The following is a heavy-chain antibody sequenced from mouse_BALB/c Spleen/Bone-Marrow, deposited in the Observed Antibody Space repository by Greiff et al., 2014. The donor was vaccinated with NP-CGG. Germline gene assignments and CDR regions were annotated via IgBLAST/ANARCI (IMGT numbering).Heavy chain of an antibody. J-gene: IGHJ4*01. CDR1: GYAFNNYL. V-gene: IGHV1-54*01. D-gene: IGHD4-1*01. CDR3: ARCLTGASAMDY. Sequence: QVQLQQSGAELVRPGTSVKVSCKASGYAFNNYLIEWVKQRPGQGLEWIGVINPGSGGTKYDEKFKGKATLTADKSSSTAYMQLSSLTSDDSAVYFCARCLTGASAMDYWGQGTSVTVSP. CDR2: INPGSGGT.